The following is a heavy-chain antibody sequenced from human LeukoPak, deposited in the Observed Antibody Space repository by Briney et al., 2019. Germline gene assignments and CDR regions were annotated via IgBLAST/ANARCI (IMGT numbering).Heavy chain of an antibody. CDR1: RFTFSNAW. J-gene: IGHJ6*03. V-gene: IGHV3-15*01. D-gene: IGHD3-16*01. CDR2: IKSKTNGGTI. CDR3: TIEGRPDIMANRSYYYYYMEV. Sequence: PGGSLRLSCAAPRFTFSNAWMSWVRQAPAKGLERVGRIKSKTNGGTIEYTATVQGRFTISRDDSKNTLCLQMKGLKSEDTAVYYCTIEGRPDIMANRSYYYYYMEVWGKRNTVTVSS.